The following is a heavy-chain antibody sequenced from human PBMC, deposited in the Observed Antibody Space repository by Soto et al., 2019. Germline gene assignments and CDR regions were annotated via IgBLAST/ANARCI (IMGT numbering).Heavy chain of an antibody. CDR3: AREAPPGCYPCFDY. CDR1: GGSISSGDYY. J-gene: IGHJ4*02. CDR2: IYYSGST. Sequence: KPSETLSLTCTVSGGSISSGDYYWSWVRQPPGKGLEWIGYIYYSGSTYYNPSLKSRVTISVDTSKNHFSLKLSSVTAADTAVYYCAREAPPGCYPCFDYWGQGTLVPVSS. V-gene: IGHV4-30-4*01. D-gene: IGHD2-2*01.